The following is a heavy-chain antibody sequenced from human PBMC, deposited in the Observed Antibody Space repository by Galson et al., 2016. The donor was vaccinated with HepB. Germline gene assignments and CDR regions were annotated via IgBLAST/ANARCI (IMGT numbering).Heavy chain of an antibody. CDR1: GFTFSSYS. D-gene: IGHD2-2*01. Sequence: CLRLSCAVSGFTFSSYSINWIRQAPGKGLEWVSSISSSGAYTYYVDSVKGRFTISRDNARSSAYLQMNSLRAEDTALYYCARVPSHCSRSTCLYGMDVWGQGTTVTVS. V-gene: IGHV3-21*01. CDR2: ISSSGAYT. CDR3: ARVPSHCSRSTCLYGMDV. J-gene: IGHJ6*02.